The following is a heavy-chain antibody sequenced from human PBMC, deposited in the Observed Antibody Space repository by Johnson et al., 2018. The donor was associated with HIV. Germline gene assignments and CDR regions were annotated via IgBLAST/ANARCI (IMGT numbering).Heavy chain of an antibody. J-gene: IGHJ3*02. CDR3: ARPYSDYVYGAFDI. CDR1: GFTFTSYW. V-gene: IGHV3-7*01. D-gene: IGHD4-11*01. CDR2: IKQDGSKK. Sequence: EVQLMESGGDLVQPGGSLRLSCAASGFTFTSYWMTWVRQAPGKGLEWVANIKQDGSKKYYVDSVRGRFTISRDNANNSLILQMNSLRAEDTAVYYCARPYSDYVYGAFDIWGPGTMVTVSS.